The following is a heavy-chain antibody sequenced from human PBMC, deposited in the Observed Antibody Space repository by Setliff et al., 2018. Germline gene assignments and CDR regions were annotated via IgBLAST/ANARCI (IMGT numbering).Heavy chain of an antibody. CDR2: IKEDGSEK. CDR3: ARTTGYRLEGDFDY. J-gene: IGHJ4*02. Sequence: LSLSCAASRFTFSNYWMSWVRQAPGKGLEWVANIKEDGSEKYYADSVKGRFTVSRDNAKNSLYLQMTSLRAEDTAIYYCARTTGYRLEGDFDYWGQGTLVTVSS. V-gene: IGHV3-7*03. CDR1: RFTFSNYW. D-gene: IGHD3-16*01.